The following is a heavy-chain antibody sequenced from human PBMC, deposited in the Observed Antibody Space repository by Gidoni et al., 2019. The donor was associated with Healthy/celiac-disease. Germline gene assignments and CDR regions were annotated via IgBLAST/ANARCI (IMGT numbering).Heavy chain of an antibody. Sequence: QLQLQESGPGLVKPSETLSLTCTVSGGSISSSSYYWGWIRQPPGKGLEWIGSIYYSGSTYYNPSLKSRVTISVDTSKNQFSLKLSSVTAADTAVYYCARRITMIVVNDSSGYYFYYFDYWGQGTLVTVSS. CDR2: IYYSGST. CDR1: GGSISSSSYY. D-gene: IGHD3-22*01. V-gene: IGHV4-39*01. CDR3: ARRITMIVVNDSSGYYFYYFDY. J-gene: IGHJ4*02.